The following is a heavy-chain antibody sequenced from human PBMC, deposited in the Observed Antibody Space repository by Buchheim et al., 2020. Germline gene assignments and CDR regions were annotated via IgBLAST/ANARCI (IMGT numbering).Heavy chain of an antibody. V-gene: IGHV3-48*01. J-gene: IGHJ6*02. CDR2: ISSSGSTI. Sequence: EVQLVESGGGLVQPGGSLRLSCAASGFTFSSYSMNWVRQAPGKGLEWVSYISSSGSTIYYADSVKGRFTISRDNAKNSLYLQMNILRAENTAVYYCTRDNEPDTAMDRRPYYYYGIDVWGQGTT. CDR1: GFTFSSYS. D-gene: IGHD5-18*01. CDR3: TRDNEPDTAMDRRPYYYYGIDV.